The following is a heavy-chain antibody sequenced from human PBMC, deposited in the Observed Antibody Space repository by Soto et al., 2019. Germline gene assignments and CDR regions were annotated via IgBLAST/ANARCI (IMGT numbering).Heavy chain of an antibody. CDR3: ASDRHHSGFED. V-gene: IGHV1-69*01. Sequence: QVHLVQSGAEVKKPGSSVRVSCKASGGSFSNYAVTWVRQAPGQRLEWMGGITPMFGIANYAQKFQGRVTLTADESTGTAYMELSSLRSDDPATYYCASDRHHSGFEDWGQGTLVTVSS. CDR2: ITPMFGIA. J-gene: IGHJ4*02. CDR1: GGSFSNYA.